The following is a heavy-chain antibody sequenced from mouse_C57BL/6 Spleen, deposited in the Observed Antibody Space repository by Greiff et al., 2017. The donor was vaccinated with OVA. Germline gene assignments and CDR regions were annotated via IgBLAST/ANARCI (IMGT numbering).Heavy chain of an antibody. CDR1: GFSFNTYA. D-gene: IGHD2-4*01. V-gene: IGHV10-1*01. J-gene: IGHJ1*03. CDR3: VRHEGLRHWYFDV. Sequence: EVKLMESGGGLVQPKGSLKLSCAASGFSFNTYAMNWVRQAPGKGLEWVARIRSKSNNYATYYAESVKDRFTISRDDSESMLYLQMNNLKTEDTAMYYCVRHEGLRHWYFDVWGTGTTVTVSS. CDR2: IRSKSNNYAT.